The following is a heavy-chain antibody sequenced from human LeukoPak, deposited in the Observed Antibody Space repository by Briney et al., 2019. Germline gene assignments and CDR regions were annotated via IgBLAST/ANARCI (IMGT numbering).Heavy chain of an antibody. CDR2: AYHSGIT. CDR1: GGSITSDNW. D-gene: IGHD6-19*01. CDR3: ARGLYSGDAY. Sequence: PSGTLSLTCAVSGGSITSDNWWIWVRQPPGKGLEWIGEAYHSGITNYNPSLKSRVTMSVDKSKNQFSLSLSSVTAADTAVYHCARGLYSGDAYWGQGILVTVSS. J-gene: IGHJ4*02. V-gene: IGHV4-4*02.